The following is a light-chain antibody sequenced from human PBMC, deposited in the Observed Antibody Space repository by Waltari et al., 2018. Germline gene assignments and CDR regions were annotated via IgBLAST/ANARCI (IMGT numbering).Light chain of an antibody. CDR2: RAS. CDR3: QQYNNWPPGT. J-gene: IGKJ1*01. CDR1: QSIGSS. V-gene: IGKV3-15*01. Sequence: ETVVTQSPATLSMSPGERATLSCRTSQSIGSSLAWYQQRPGQAPRLLIYRASTRATGIPDRFSGSGSETDFTLTSSSLQSEDMAIYYCQQYNNWPPGTFGQGTKVEI.